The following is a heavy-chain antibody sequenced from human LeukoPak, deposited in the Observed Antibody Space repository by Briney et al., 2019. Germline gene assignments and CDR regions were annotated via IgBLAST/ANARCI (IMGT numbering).Heavy chain of an antibody. J-gene: IGHJ5*02. CDR3: ARDPYGGGGWFDP. Sequence: SGTLSLTCTVSGGSIRRYYWNWMRQPAGKGLEWIGRIYGSGSTNYNPSLESRVTISNDKSKNQFSLKLTSVTAAAKAVYYCARDPYGGGGWFDPWGQGTLVTVSS. CDR2: IYGSGST. V-gene: IGHV4-4*07. CDR1: GGSIRRYY. D-gene: IGHD4-23*01.